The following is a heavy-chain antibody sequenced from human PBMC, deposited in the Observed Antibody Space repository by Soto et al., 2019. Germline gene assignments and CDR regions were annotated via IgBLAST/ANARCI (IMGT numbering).Heavy chain of an antibody. CDR1: GGTFSKYS. CDR3: AGDPDSHYNGSYSCGYR. J-gene: IGHJ4*02. Sequence: SVKVSCKASGGTFSKYSITWVRQAPGQGLEWMGRIIPIIGINTYAKKFEGRAPIPAAKPRGPANMELTALRSGDTAVYYCAGDPDSHYNGSYSCGYRWGQGTLVTIS. V-gene: IGHV1-69*04. CDR2: IIPIIGIN. D-gene: IGHD3-16*01.